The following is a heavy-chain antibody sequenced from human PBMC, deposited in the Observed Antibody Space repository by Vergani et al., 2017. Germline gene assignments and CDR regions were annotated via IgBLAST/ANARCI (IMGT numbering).Heavy chain of an antibody. CDR3: ARRDSSSWYTYYFDY. V-gene: IGHV4-39*01. CDR1: GGSISSSSYY. J-gene: IGHJ4*02. CDR2: IYDSGST. Sequence: QLQLQESGPGLVKPSETLSLTCTVSGGSISSSSYYWGWIRQPPGKGLEWIGSIYDSGSTYYNPSLKSRVTISVDTSKNQFSLKLSSVTAADTAVYYCARRDSSSWYTYYFDYWGQGTLVTVSS. D-gene: IGHD6-13*01.